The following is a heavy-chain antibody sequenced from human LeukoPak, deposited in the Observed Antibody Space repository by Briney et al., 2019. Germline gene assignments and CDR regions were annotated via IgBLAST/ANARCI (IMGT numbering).Heavy chain of an antibody. D-gene: IGHD6-13*01. CDR3: ARLYREQQLVQFWFDL. Sequence: PSETLSLTCTVSGRSISRSYWSWIRQPPGKGLEWIGYIYYSGSTNYNPSLKSRVTISVDTSKNQFSLKLSSMTAADTAVHYCARLYREQQLVQFWFDLWGQGTLVTVSS. CDR1: GRSISRSY. V-gene: IGHV4-59*08. J-gene: IGHJ5*02. CDR2: IYYSGST.